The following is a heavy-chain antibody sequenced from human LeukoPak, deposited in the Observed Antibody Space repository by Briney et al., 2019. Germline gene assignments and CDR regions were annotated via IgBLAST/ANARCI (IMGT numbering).Heavy chain of an antibody. J-gene: IGHJ6*02. V-gene: IGHV1-8*01. CDR1: GYTLTNYD. CDR2: MKSDSGNT. CDR3: ARVRYGDYGYYYYGMDV. Sequence: ASVKVSCKASGYTLTNYDITWVRQATGQGLEWMGWMKSDSGNTAYPQKFQGRVTMTRDTSINTAYMKLSSLRSEDTAVYYCARVRYGDYGYYYYGMDVWGHGTTVTVSS. D-gene: IGHD4-17*01.